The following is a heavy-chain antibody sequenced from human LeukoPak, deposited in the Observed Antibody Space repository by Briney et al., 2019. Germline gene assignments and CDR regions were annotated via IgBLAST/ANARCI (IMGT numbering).Heavy chain of an antibody. CDR3: AKGFYGSGSSYFDA. D-gene: IGHD3-10*01. V-gene: IGHV3-23*01. J-gene: IGHJ4*02. CDR2: IGMGDDT. Sequence: GGSLRLSCTASGFIFSNFGLSWVRQPPGKGLEWVSAIGMGDDTYYADTVKGRFTISRDNSKNTLFLQMTSLRAEDTAIYYCAKGFYGSGSSYFDAWGQGTLVSVSS. CDR1: GFIFSNFG.